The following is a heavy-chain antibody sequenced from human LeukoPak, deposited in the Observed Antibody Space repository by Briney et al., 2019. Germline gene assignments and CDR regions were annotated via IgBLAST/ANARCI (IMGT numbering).Heavy chain of an antibody. CDR1: GFTFSSYG. D-gene: IGHD5-24*01. CDR2: ISGSGGST. CDR3: ARSRDGYNPLSY. V-gene: IGHV3-23*01. J-gene: IGHJ4*02. Sequence: GGSLRLSCAASGFTFSSYGMSWVRQAPGKGLEWVSAISGSGGSTYYADSVKGRFTISRDNAKNSLYLQMNSLRAEDTAVYYCARSRDGYNPLSYWGQGTLVTVSS.